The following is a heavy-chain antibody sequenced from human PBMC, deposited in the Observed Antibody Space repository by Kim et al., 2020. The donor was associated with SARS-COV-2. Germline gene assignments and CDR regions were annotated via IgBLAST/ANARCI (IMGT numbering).Heavy chain of an antibody. Sequence: SETLSLTCTVSGGSISSGSYYWSWIRQPAGKGLEWIGRIYTSGSTNYNPSLKSRVTISVDTSKNQFSLKLSSVTAADTAVYYCAREGRQVLGAGKYQLLPGHYYYYGMDVWGQGTTVTVSS. J-gene: IGHJ6*02. CDR2: IYTSGST. V-gene: IGHV4-61*02. CDR3: AREGRQVLGAGKYQLLPGHYYYYGMDV. D-gene: IGHD2-2*01. CDR1: GGSISSGSYY.